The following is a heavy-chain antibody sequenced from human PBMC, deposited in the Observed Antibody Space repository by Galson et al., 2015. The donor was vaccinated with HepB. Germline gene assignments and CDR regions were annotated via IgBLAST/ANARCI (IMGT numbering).Heavy chain of an antibody. D-gene: IGHD3-10*01. Sequence: SVKVSCKASGYTFTSYGISWVRQAPGQGLEWMGWISAYNGNTNYAQKLQGRVTMTTDTSTSTAYMELRSLRSDDTAVYYCARSGDYYGSGRPNDYWGQGTLVTVSS. J-gene: IGHJ4*02. V-gene: IGHV1-18*01. CDR3: ARSGDYYGSGRPNDY. CDR2: ISAYNGNT. CDR1: GYTFTSYG.